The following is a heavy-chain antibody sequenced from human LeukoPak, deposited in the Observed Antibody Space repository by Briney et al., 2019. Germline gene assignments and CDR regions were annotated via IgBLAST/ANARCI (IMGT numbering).Heavy chain of an antibody. CDR3: AKDGAKDDRTGSLGHYFDY. Sequence: GGCLRLSCAASGFTFSSYAMNWVRQVPEKGLECVSAISVSSGNANYADSVKGRFTVSRDNSKNTLYLQMISLRAEDTAIYYCAKDGAKDDRTGSLGHYFDYWGQGILVIVSS. V-gene: IGHV3-23*01. J-gene: IGHJ4*02. CDR1: GFTFSSYA. D-gene: IGHD3-22*01. CDR2: ISVSSGNA.